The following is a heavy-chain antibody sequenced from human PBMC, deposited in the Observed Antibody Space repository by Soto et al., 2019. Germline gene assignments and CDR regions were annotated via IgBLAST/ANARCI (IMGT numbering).Heavy chain of an antibody. CDR3: ATDRDVRYGFDD. Sequence: ASLPVSCKVSGSTLTELSMHWVRQAPGKGLEWMGGFDPEDGETIYAQKFQGRVTMTEDTYTDTDYMELSSLRSEDTAVYYWATDRDVRYGFDDWGQGNMVTVS. V-gene: IGHV1-24*01. CDR2: FDPEDGET. CDR1: GSTLTELS. D-gene: IGHD5-18*01. J-gene: IGHJ4*02.